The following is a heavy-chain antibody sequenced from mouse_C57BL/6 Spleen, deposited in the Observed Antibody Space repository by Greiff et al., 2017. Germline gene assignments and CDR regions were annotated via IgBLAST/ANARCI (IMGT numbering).Heavy chain of an antibody. D-gene: IGHD2-3*01. Sequence: EVQLVESGGGLVKPGGSLKLSCAASGFTFSSYAMSWVRQTPEKRLEWVATISDGGSYTYYPDNVKGRFTISRDNAKNNLYLQMSHLKSEDTAMYYCARDDDGSHFDYWGQGTTLTVSS. V-gene: IGHV5-4*01. J-gene: IGHJ2*01. CDR1: GFTFSSYA. CDR3: ARDDDGSHFDY. CDR2: ISDGGSYT.